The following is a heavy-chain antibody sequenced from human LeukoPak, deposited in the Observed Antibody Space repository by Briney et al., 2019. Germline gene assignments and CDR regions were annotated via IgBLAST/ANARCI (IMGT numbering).Heavy chain of an antibody. CDR1: GFTFSSYW. CDR2: IKQDGSEK. Sequence: GGSLRLSCAASGFTFSSYWMSWVREAPGKGLEWVANIKQDGSEKNYVDSVKGRFTISGDNAKNSLYLQMNSLRAEDTAVYYCARDTAMVTGGTFWFDPWGQGTLGTVSS. CDR3: ARDTAMVTGGTFWFDP. J-gene: IGHJ5*02. V-gene: IGHV3-7*01. D-gene: IGHD5-18*01.